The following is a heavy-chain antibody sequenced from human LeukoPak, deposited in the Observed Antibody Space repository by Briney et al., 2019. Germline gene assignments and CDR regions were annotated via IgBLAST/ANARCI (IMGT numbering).Heavy chain of an antibody. Sequence: ASVKVSCKASGCTFTSSGISWVRQAPGQGLEWMGWISAYNGNTNYAQKLQGRATMTTDTSTSTAYMELGSLRSDDTAVYYCARGRDYYGSGSFVDVWGQGTTVTVSS. CDR3: ARGRDYYGSGSFVDV. V-gene: IGHV1-18*01. J-gene: IGHJ6*02. D-gene: IGHD3-10*01. CDR1: GCTFTSSG. CDR2: ISAYNGNT.